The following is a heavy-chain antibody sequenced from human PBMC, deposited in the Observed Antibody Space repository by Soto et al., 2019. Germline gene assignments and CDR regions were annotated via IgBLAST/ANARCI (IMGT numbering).Heavy chain of an antibody. CDR3: ARERTGYYYYGMDV. Sequence: SETLSLTCTVSGGSISRYYWSWIRQPPGKGLEWIGYIYYSGSTNYNPSLKSRVTISVDTSKNQFSLKLSSVTAADTAVYYCARERTGYYYYGMDVWGQGTTVTVSS. J-gene: IGHJ6*02. V-gene: IGHV4-59*01. CDR2: IYYSGST. CDR1: GGSISRYY.